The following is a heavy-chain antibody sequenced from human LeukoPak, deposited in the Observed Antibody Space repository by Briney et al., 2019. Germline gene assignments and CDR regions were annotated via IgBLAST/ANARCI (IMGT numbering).Heavy chain of an antibody. D-gene: IGHD1-26*01. CDR1: GFTFSSYA. J-gene: IGHJ4*02. CDR3: AKSPKVGPTGVFDD. CDR2: ISASGDFT. Sequence: GGSLRLSCAGSGFTFSSYAMSWVRQAPGKGLEWVSAISASGDFTYYADSVKGRFTISRDFFRNTLYLQMNSLRAEDTAVYYCAKSPKVGPTGVFDDWGQGTLVAVAS. V-gene: IGHV3-23*01.